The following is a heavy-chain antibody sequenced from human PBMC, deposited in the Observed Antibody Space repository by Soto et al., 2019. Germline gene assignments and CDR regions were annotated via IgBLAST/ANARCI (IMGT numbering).Heavy chain of an antibody. D-gene: IGHD2-15*01. CDR2: ISTYNGNT. CDR1: GYTFTSYG. Sequence: GASVKVSCKASGYTFTSYGISWVRQAPGQGLEWMGWISTYNGNTNYAQKLQGRVTMTTDTSTSTVYMELRSLRSDDTAVYYCARKRQYCSGGSCIDLQPFDYWGQGTLVTVSS. J-gene: IGHJ4*02. V-gene: IGHV1-18*01. CDR3: ARKRQYCSGGSCIDLQPFDY.